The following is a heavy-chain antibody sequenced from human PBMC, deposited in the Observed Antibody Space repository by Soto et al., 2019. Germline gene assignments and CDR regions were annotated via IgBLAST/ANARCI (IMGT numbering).Heavy chain of an antibody. CDR1: GGAFSNHA. J-gene: IGHJ4*02. D-gene: IGHD3-3*01. CDR2: IIPIFGTP. Sequence: GVSVKVSCKAAGGAFSNHAISWVRQAPGQGLEWMGGIIPIFGTPMYAQEFKGRVTITADKSMSTVYMELNSLRAEDTAVYYCARGPFTIFGEGYFDYWGQGTLVTVSS. V-gene: IGHV1-69*06. CDR3: ARGPFTIFGEGYFDY.